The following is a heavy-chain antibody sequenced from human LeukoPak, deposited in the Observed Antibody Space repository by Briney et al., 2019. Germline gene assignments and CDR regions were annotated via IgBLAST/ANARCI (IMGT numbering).Heavy chain of an antibody. Sequence: PGGSLRLSCAASGFTFSSYWMHWVRQAPRKGLVWVSRISIEGSSTTYADSVKGRFTISRDNAKNQLYLQMNSLRAEDTALYYCARAPRRPGDYYFDNWGQGTLATVSS. J-gene: IGHJ4*02. CDR2: ISIEGSST. CDR1: GFTFSSYW. D-gene: IGHD4-17*01. CDR3: ARAPRRPGDYYFDN. V-gene: IGHV3-74*01.